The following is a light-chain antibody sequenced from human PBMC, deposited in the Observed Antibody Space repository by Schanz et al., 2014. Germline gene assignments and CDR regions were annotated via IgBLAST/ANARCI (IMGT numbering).Light chain of an antibody. CDR1: QSVTSSY. J-gene: IGKJ1*01. V-gene: IGKV3-20*01. Sequence: EIVLTQSPGTLSLSPGERATLSCRASQSVTSSYLAWYQQTPGQAPRLLIYGASSRATGIPDRFSGSGSGTDFTLTINRLEPEDFALYYCQQYSDSPRTFGQGTEVEIK. CDR3: QQYSDSPRT. CDR2: GAS.